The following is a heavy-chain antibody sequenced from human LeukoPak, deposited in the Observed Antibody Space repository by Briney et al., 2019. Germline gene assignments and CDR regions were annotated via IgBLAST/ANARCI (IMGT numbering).Heavy chain of an antibody. D-gene: IGHD3-22*01. CDR1: GGTFSSYA. Sequence: GSSVKVSCKASGGTFSSYAISWVRQAPGQGLEWMGGIIPIFGTANYAQKFQGRVTITADESTSTAYMELSSLRSEDTAVYYCATLSDYYDSSAPSVGYWGQGTLVTVSS. CDR2: IIPIFGTA. V-gene: IGHV1-69*01. J-gene: IGHJ4*02. CDR3: ATLSDYYDSSAPSVGY.